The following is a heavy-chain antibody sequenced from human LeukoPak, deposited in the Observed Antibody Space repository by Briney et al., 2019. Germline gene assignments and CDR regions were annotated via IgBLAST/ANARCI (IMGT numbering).Heavy chain of an antibody. J-gene: IGHJ3*02. CDR2: INTSGST. D-gene: IGHD3-22*01. Sequence: PSQTLSLTCSVSGGSISSGSYYWSWIRQPAGKGLECIGRINTSGSTNYNPSLKSRVTISVDTSKNQFSLKLSSVTAADTAVYYCARDLYYYDSSGYYLWGFDIWGQGTMVTVSS. CDR1: GGSISSGSYY. V-gene: IGHV4-61*02. CDR3: ARDLYYYDSSGYYLWGFDI.